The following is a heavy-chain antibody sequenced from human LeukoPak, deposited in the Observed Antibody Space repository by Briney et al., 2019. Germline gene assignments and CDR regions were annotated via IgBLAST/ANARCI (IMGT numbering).Heavy chain of an antibody. CDR2: ISGSGGNT. J-gene: IGHJ6*02. V-gene: IGHV3-23*01. D-gene: IGHD2-2*01. CDR3: AKDSSPLYYYYGMDV. Sequence: PGGSLRLSCAASGFTFSNYAMSWVRQAPGKGLEWVSAISGSGGNTYYADSVKGRFTISRDNSKNTLYLQMNSLRAEDTAIYYCAKDSSPLYYYYGMDVWGQGTTVTVSS. CDR1: GFTFSNYA.